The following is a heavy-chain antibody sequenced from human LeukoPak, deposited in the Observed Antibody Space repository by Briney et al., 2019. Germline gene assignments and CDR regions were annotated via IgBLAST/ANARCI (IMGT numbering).Heavy chain of an antibody. V-gene: IGHV1-2*02. Sequence: ASVKVSCKASGYTFTGYYMHWVRQAPGQGLEWMGWINPNSGGTNYAQKFQGRVTMTRDTSISTACMELSRLRSDDTAVYYCAREQSSIAARGNWFDPWGQGTLVTVSS. J-gene: IGHJ5*02. CDR2: INPNSGGT. CDR1: GYTFTGYY. CDR3: AREQSSIAARGNWFDP. D-gene: IGHD6-6*01.